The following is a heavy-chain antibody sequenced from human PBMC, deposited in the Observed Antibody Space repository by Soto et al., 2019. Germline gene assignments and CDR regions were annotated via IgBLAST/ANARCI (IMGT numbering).Heavy chain of an antibody. J-gene: IGHJ6*02. CDR2: ISYDGSNK. D-gene: IGHD1-26*01. Sequence: GGSLRLSCAASGFTFSSYAMHWVRQAPGKGLEWVAVISYDGSNKYYADSVKGRFTISRDNSKNTLYLQMNSLRAEDTAVYYCARGAKLLDYYYGMDVWGQGTMVTVSS. CDR1: GFTFSSYA. V-gene: IGHV3-30-3*01. CDR3: ARGAKLLDYYYGMDV.